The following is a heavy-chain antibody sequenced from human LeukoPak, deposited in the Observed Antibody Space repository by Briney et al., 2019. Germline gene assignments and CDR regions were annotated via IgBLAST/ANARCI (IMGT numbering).Heavy chain of an antibody. CDR3: ASGIQGAGNNY. V-gene: IGHV4-4*07. Sequence: PSETLSLTCTVSGGSITISTYYWSWIRQPAGKGLEWIGRMYISGETNYNPSLKSRVTVSLDTSKNHFSLRLNSVTAADTAVYFCASGIQGAGNNYWGQGTLVTVSS. D-gene: IGHD6-19*01. CDR2: MYISGET. J-gene: IGHJ4*02. CDR1: GGSITISTYY.